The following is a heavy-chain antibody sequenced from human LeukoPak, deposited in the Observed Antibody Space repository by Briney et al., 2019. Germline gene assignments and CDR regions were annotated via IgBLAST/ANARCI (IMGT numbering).Heavy chain of an antibody. CDR3: ARGSYDILTGYYQYYFDY. D-gene: IGHD3-9*01. CDR1: GFTFSSYS. V-gene: IGHV3-21*01. J-gene: IGHJ4*02. CDR2: ISSSSSYI. Sequence: KPGGSLRLSCTASGFTFSSYSMNWVRQAPGKGLEWVSSISSSSSYIYYADSVKGRFTISRDNAKNSLYLQMNSLRAEDTAVYYCARGSYDILTGYYQYYFDYWGQGTLVTVSS.